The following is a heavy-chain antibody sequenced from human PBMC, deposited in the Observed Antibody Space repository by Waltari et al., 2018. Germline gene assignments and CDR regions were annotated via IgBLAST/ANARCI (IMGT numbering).Heavy chain of an antibody. CDR3: AHRRDGYFDS. J-gene: IGHJ4*02. D-gene: IGHD2-21*01. Sequence: QIPLKESGPTLVKPTQTLTLTCIFSGFSLRPSGVGVGWIRQPPGKALEWLALIYWNDDKFYNPSLKNRLTITKDTSKNQVVLTVTNMDPVDTATYYCAHRRDGYFDSWGQGILVTVSS. V-gene: IGHV2-5*01. CDR2: IYWNDDK. CDR1: GFSLRPSGVG.